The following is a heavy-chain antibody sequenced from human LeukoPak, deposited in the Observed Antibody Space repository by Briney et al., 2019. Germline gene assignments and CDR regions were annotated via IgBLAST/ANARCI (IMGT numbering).Heavy chain of an antibody. CDR3: ASYYYDSSGYFDY. CDR1: GYTFTGYY. V-gene: IGHV1-69*13. D-gene: IGHD3-22*01. J-gene: IGHJ4*02. CDR2: IIPIFGTA. Sequence: SVKVSCKASGYTFTGYYMHWVRQAPGQGLEWMGGIIPIFGTANYAQKFQGRVTITADESTSTAYMELSSLRSEDTAVYYCASYYYDSSGYFDYWGQGTLVTVSS.